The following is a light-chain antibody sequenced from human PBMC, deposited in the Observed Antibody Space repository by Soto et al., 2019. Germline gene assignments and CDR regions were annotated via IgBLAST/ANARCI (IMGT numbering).Light chain of an antibody. CDR2: DVS. J-gene: IGLJ1*01. CDR3: SSYTSSSTLLYV. V-gene: IGLV2-14*01. CDR1: SSDVGGYNY. Sequence: QSALTQPASVSGSPGQSITISCTGTSSDVGGYNYVSWYQQHPGKAPKLMIYDVSKRPSGVSNRFSGSKSGNTASLTISGLQAEDESDYYFSSYTSSSTLLYVFGTGTKLTVL.